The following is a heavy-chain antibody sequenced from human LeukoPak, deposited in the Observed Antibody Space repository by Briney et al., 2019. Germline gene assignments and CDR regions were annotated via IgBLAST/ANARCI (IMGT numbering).Heavy chain of an antibody. V-gene: IGHV3-48*02. D-gene: IGHD5-12*01. J-gene: IGHJ4*02. CDR1: GYTFSSYN. CDR3: ARGEKVDIVVTERFAY. Sequence: PGGSLRLSCAASGYTFSSYNMNWVRQAPGKGLEWVSYISSSSSTIYYADSVKGRFTISRDNAKNSLYLQMNSLRDEDTAVYYCARGEKVDIVVTERFAYWGQGTLVTVSS. CDR2: ISSSSSTI.